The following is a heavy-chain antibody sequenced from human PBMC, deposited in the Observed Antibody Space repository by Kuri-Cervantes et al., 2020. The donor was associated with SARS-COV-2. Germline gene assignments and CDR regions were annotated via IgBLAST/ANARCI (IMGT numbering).Heavy chain of an antibody. J-gene: IGHJ4*02. CDR3: AGDYDFWSGYPPTPLR. CDR1: GGSISSSSYY. CDR2: IYYSGST. V-gene: IGHV4-39*01. Sequence: SETLSLTCTVSGGSISSSSYYWGWIRQPPGKGLEWIGSIYYSGSTYYNPSLKSRVTISVDTSKNQFSLRLSSVTAADTAVYYCAGDYDFWSGYPPTPLRRGQGPLVTVSS. D-gene: IGHD3-3*01.